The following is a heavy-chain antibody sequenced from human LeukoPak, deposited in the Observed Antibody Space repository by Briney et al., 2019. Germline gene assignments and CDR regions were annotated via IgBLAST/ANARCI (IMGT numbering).Heavy chain of an antibody. CDR2: IYYSGST. V-gene: IGHV4-59*01. Sequence: SETLSLTCTVSGGSISSYYWSWIRQPPGKGLEWIGYIYYSGSTNYNPSLKSRVTISVDTSKNQFSLKLSSVTAADTAVYYCARDLGNSGSPGAFDIWGQGTMVTVSS. D-gene: IGHD1-26*01. CDR1: GGSISSYY. CDR3: ARDLGNSGSPGAFDI. J-gene: IGHJ3*02.